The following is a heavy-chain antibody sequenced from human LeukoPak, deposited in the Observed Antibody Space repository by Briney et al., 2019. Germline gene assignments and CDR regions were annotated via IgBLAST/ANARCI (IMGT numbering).Heavy chain of an antibody. CDR3: ARDRQWELLRALDY. CDR1: GYTFTSYG. V-gene: IGHV1-18*01. CDR2: ISAYNGNT. D-gene: IGHD1-26*01. Sequence: ASVKVSCKASGYTFTSYGISWVRQAPGQGLEWMGWISAYNGNTNYAQKLQGRVAMTTDTSTSTAYMELRSLRSDDTAVYYCARDRQWELLRALDYGGQGTRVTVSS. J-gene: IGHJ4*02.